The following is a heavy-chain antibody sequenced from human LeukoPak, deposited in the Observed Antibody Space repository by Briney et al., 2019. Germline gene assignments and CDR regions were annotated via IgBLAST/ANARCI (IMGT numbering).Heavy chain of an antibody. CDR2: IIPIFGTA. J-gene: IGHJ4*02. D-gene: IGHD6-19*01. CDR3: ARTQSSGWYNFDY. Sequence: ASVKVSCKASGYTFTSYDINWVRQAPGQGLEWMGGIIPIFGTANYAQKFQGRVTITADESTSTAYMELSSLRSEGTAVYYCARTQSSGWYNFDYWGQGTLVTVSS. CDR1: GYTFTSYD. V-gene: IGHV1-69*13.